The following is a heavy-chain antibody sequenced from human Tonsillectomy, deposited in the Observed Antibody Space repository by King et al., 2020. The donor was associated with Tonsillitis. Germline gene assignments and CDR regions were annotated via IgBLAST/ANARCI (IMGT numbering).Heavy chain of an antibody. Sequence: VPLVASGGGVVQPGTSLRLSCAASGFKFSHYGMHWIRQAPGKGLQWVAAIRFDGSNQYYIDSVKGRLSISRDDSQNTLYLHMDSLRVEDTAVYYCARDSDTSGNYWFFDLWGRGNLVAVSS. CDR1: GFKFSHYG. CDR2: IRFDGSNQ. D-gene: IGHD6-19*01. V-gene: IGHV3-30*12. CDR3: ARDSDTSGNYWFFDL. J-gene: IGHJ2*01.